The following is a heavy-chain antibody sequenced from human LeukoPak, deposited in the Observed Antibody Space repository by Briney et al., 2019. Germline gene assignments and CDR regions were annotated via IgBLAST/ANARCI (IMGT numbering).Heavy chain of an antibody. CDR2: ISSNGGST. CDR1: GXTFSSYA. CDR3: VKDRYSGSYLLDY. V-gene: IGHV3-64D*09. Sequence: GGSLRLSCSASGXTFSSYAMHWVRQAPGKGLEYVSAISSNGGSTYYADSVKGRFTISRDNSKNTLYLQMSSLRAEDTAVYYCVKDRYSGSYLLDYWGQGTLVTVSS. D-gene: IGHD1-26*01. J-gene: IGHJ4*02.